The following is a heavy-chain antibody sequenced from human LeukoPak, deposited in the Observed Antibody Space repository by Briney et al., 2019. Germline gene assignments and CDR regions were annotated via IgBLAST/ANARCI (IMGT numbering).Heavy chain of an antibody. D-gene: IGHD4-11*01. CDR1: GFTFSSYA. V-gene: IGHV3-23*01. CDR2: INVSGART. J-gene: IGHJ6*02. CDR3: AKDPTTGDYYGMDV. Sequence: PGGSLRLSCAASGFTFSSYAMSWVRQAPGKGLEWVSDINVSGARTYYADSVKDRFTISRDNSENTLYLQMNSLRVEDTAVYYCAKDPTTGDYYGMDVWGQGTTVTVSS.